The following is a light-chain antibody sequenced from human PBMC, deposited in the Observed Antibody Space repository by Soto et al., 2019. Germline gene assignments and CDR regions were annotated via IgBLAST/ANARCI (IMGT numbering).Light chain of an antibody. CDR3: AAWDDNLNDPL. J-gene: IGLJ3*02. CDR2: SDD. Sequence: QSVLTQPPSLSGSPGQRVTISCSGSNSNIGRYPVNWYQHFPATAPKILIYSDDQRPSGVPDRFSGSKSGTSASLAISGLQSEDEAEYYCAAWDDNLNDPLFGEGTKLTVL. CDR1: NSNIGRYP. V-gene: IGLV1-44*01.